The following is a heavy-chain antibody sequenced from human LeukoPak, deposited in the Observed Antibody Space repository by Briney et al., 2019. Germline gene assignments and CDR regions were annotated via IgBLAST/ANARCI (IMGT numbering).Heavy chain of an antibody. J-gene: IGHJ3*02. CDR2: ISSSSSYI. V-gene: IGHV3-21*04. Sequence: AGGSLRLSCAASEFTFSSYSMNWVRQAPGKGLEWVSSISSSSSYIYYADSVKGRFTISRDNAKNSLYLQVNSLRAEDTALYYCAKDMPESYYYDSSGVLPAAFDIWGQGTMVTVSS. D-gene: IGHD3-22*01. CDR1: EFTFSSYS. CDR3: AKDMPESYYYDSSGVLPAAFDI.